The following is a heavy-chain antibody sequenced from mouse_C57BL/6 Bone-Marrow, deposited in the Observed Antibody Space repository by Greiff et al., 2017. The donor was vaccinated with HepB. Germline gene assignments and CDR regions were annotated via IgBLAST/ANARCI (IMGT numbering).Heavy chain of an antibody. D-gene: IGHD4-1*01. CDR2: IWSGGST. Sequence: QVQLKESGPGLVQPSQSLSITCTVSGFSLTSYGVHWVRQSPGKGLEWLGVIWSGGSTDYNAAFISRLSISKDNSKSQVFFKMNSLQADDTAIDYCARKGGLGPWLAYWGQGTLVTVSA. CDR1: GFSLTSYG. J-gene: IGHJ3*01. V-gene: IGHV2-2*01. CDR3: ARKGGLGPWLAY.